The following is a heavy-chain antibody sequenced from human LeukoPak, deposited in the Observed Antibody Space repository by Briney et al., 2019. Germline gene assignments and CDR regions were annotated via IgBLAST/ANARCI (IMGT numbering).Heavy chain of an antibody. CDR3: ARDKSTWATVTTGCFDY. J-gene: IGHJ4*02. D-gene: IGHD4-17*01. V-gene: IGHV4-39*02. CDR1: GGSISSSSYY. CDR2: IYYSGST. Sequence: SETLSLTCTVSGGSISSSSYYWGWIRQPPGKGLEWIGSIYYSGSTYYNPSLKSRVTISVDTSKNQFSLKLSSVTAADTAVYYCARDKSTWATVTTGCFDYWGQGTLVTVSS.